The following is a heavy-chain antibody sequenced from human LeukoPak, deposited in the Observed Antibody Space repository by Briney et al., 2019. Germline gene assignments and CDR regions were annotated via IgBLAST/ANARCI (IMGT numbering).Heavy chain of an antibody. Sequence: SVKVSCKASGGTFGSYAISWVRQAPGQGLEWMGGIIPIFGTANYAQKFQGRVTITADESTSTAYMELSSLRSEDTAVYYCASGYSSGWYPPNYYYYGMDVWGQGTTVTVSS. CDR3: ASGYSSGWYPPNYYYYGMDV. CDR1: GGTFGSYA. V-gene: IGHV1-69*01. J-gene: IGHJ6*02. D-gene: IGHD6-19*01. CDR2: IIPIFGTA.